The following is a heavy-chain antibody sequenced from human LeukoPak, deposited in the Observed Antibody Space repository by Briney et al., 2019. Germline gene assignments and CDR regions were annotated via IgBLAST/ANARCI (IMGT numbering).Heavy chain of an antibody. CDR2: FYYSGST. CDR1: GGSISRGGYS. Sequence: SETLSLTCAVSGGSISRGGYSWSWIRQPPGKGLEWIGYFYYSGSTYYNPSLKSRVTISVDTSKNQFSLKLSSVTAADTAVYYCARRGRYYYGSGSYYNGAFDIWGQGTMVTVSS. V-gene: IGHV4-30-4*07. D-gene: IGHD3-10*01. J-gene: IGHJ3*02. CDR3: ARRGRYYYGSGSYYNGAFDI.